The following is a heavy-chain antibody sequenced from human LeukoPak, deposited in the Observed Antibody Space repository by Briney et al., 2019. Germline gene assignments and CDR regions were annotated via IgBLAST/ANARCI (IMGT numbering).Heavy chain of an antibody. D-gene: IGHD6-6*01. CDR2: MNPNSGNT. CDR3: AKAIESAAREAFDI. V-gene: IGHV1-8*01. J-gene: IGHJ3*02. Sequence: ASVKVSCKASGYTFTSYDINWVRQATGQGLEWMGWMNPNSGNTGYVQKFQGRVTMTGNTSISTAYMELSSLRSEDTAVYYCAKAIESAAREAFDIWGQGTMVTVSS. CDR1: GYTFTSYD.